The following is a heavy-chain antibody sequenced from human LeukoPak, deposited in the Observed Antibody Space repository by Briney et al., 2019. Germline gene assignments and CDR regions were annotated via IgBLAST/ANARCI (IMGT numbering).Heavy chain of an antibody. CDR3: ARVLFGELHYMDV. CDR1: GGSFSGYY. Sequence: SETLSLTCAVYGGSFSGYYWSWIRQPPGKGLEWIGEINHSGSAKYNPSLKSRVTISVDTSKNQFSLKLSSVTAADTAVYYCARVLFGELHYMDVWGKGTTVTVSS. J-gene: IGHJ6*03. CDR2: INHSGSA. D-gene: IGHD3-10*01. V-gene: IGHV4-34*01.